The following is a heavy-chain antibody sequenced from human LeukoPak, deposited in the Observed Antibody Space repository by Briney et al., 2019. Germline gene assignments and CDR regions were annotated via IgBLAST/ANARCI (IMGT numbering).Heavy chain of an antibody. CDR1: GFTFDDYA. J-gene: IGHJ4*02. CDR3: AKEGYSGSYYVY. Sequence: PGRSLRLSCAASGFTFDDYAMHWVRQAPGKGLEWVSGISWNSGSIGYVDSVKGRFTISRDNAKNSLYLQMNSLRAEDTALYYCAKEGYSGSYYVYWGQGNLVTVSS. V-gene: IGHV3-9*01. CDR2: ISWNSGSI. D-gene: IGHD1-26*01.